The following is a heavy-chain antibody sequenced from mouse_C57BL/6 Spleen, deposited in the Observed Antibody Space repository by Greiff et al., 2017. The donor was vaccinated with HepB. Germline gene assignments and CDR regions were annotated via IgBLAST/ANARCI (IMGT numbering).Heavy chain of an antibody. CDR3: ARRITTVGYYYSMDY. Sequence: EVQLQQSGPELVKPGASVKIPCKASGYTFTDYNMDWVKQSHGKSLEWIGDINPNNGGTIYNQKFKGKVTLTVDKSSSTAYMELRSLTSEDTAVYYFARRITTVGYYYSMDYWGQGTSVTVSS. CDR2: INPNNGGT. J-gene: IGHJ4*01. D-gene: IGHD1-1*01. CDR1: GYTFTDYN. V-gene: IGHV1-18*01.